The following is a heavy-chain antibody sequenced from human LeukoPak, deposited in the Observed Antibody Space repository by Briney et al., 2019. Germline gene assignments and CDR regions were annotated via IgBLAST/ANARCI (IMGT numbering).Heavy chain of an antibody. D-gene: IGHD5-24*01. Sequence: GGSLRLSCAASGFTFSNYVMGWVRLAPGKGLEWVANIKEDGTETYYVDSVKGRFTISRDNAKNSLYLQMNSLRVADTAVYYCAKEGRSLQTYWGQGTLVTVSS. CDR2: IKEDGTET. V-gene: IGHV3-7*03. CDR3: AKEGRSLQTY. CDR1: GFTFSNYV. J-gene: IGHJ4*02.